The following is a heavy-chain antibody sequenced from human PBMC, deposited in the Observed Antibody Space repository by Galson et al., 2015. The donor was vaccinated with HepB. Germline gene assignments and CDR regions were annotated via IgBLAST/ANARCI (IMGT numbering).Heavy chain of an antibody. CDR3: ASFPIAAATDLPNDYYYYYMDV. D-gene: IGHD6-13*01. Sequence: SLRLSCAASGFTFSSYAMSWVRQAPGKGLEWVSAISGGGSSTDYADSVKGRFSISRDNSKNTLYLQMNSLRAEDTAVYYCASFPIAAATDLPNDYYYYYMDVWGKGTTVTVSS. CDR2: ISGGGSST. V-gene: IGHV3-23*01. J-gene: IGHJ6*03. CDR1: GFTFSSYA.